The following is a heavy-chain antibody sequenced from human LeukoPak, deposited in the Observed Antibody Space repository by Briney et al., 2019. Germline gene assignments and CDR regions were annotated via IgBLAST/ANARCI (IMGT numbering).Heavy chain of an antibody. V-gene: IGHV1-18*01. CDR1: GYTFSNYA. CDR2: ISGDNGQT. J-gene: IGHJ4*02. D-gene: IGHD3-22*01. Sequence: ASVKVSCKASGYTFSNYAITWVRQAPGQGLEWMGWISGDNGQTKYAQNFQDRVTMTTDIPTSTVYMELSSLRSEDTAVYYCATHYYDSSGYASWGQGTLVTVSS. CDR3: ATHYYDSSGYAS.